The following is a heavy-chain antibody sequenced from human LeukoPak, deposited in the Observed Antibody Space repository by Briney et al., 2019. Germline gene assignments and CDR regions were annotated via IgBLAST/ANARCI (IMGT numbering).Heavy chain of an antibody. D-gene: IGHD1-26*01. J-gene: IGHJ4*02. CDR2: TYYRYKWKY. V-gene: IGHV6-1*01. Sequence: SQTLSLTCAISGDSVSRKSSAWNWIRRSTSRGLEWLGRTYYRYKWKYDYALGVKSRITINQYTSKNQFTRQLNSVSPGDTAVYYCARNSADLDFWGEGILVTVSS. CDR1: GDSVSRKSSA. CDR3: ARNSADLDF.